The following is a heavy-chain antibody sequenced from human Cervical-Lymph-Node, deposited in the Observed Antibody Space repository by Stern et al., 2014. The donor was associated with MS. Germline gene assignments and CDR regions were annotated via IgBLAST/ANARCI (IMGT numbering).Heavy chain of an antibody. Sequence: EVQLVESGGGLVQPGGSLRLSCAASGFTFSSYAMSWVRQAPGKGLEWVSAISGSAGSPYYAHTVKGRFTIARDNSKNTLYLQMNSLRAEDTAVYYCAKGTVVTNDALDIWGQGTMVTVSS. CDR1: GFTFSSYA. CDR2: ISGSAGSP. CDR3: AKGTVVTNDALDI. V-gene: IGHV3-23*04. J-gene: IGHJ3*02. D-gene: IGHD4-23*01.